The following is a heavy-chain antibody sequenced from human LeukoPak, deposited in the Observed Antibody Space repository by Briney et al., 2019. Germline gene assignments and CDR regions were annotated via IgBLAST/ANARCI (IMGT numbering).Heavy chain of an antibody. CDR2: LYSGGST. D-gene: IGHD2-15*01. CDR1: GFTVSNNY. Sequence: GGSLRLSCAASGFTVSNNYMSWVRQAPGKGLEWVSALYSGGSTYYADSVKGRFTMSRDNVKNTLYLQMNSLRVEDTAVYYCARDPRNVGLAPWGQGTLVTVSS. V-gene: IGHV3-53*01. J-gene: IGHJ5*02. CDR3: ARDPRNVGLAP.